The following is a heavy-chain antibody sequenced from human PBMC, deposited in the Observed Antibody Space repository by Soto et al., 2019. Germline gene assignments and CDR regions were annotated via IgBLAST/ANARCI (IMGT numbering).Heavy chain of an antibody. V-gene: IGHV4-39*01. Sequence: SETLSLTCTVSGDSISSSHYYWDWIRQPPGKGLEWIGSIYYSGRTYYNPSLKSRVTISVDTSKNQFSLILSSVTAADTAVYYCANRPGRRDDYYDIWGQGTMVTVSS. J-gene: IGHJ3*02. CDR2: IYYSGRT. CDR1: GDSISSSHYY. CDR3: ANRPGRRDDYYDI. D-gene: IGHD3-16*01.